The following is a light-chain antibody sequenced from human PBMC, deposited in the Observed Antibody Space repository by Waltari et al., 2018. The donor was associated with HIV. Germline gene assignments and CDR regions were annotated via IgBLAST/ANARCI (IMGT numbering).Light chain of an antibody. V-gene: IGKV3-20*01. CDR1: QTVSSAF. CDR2: GAS. CDR3: QQYGGSPRT. Sequence: GTLSLSPGERATLSCRASQTVSSAFLAWYQQKPGQAPRLLIYGASSRVIGIPDRFNGTGSGTDFSLTISRLEPEDSAVYYCQQYGGSPRTFGQGAKVEIK. J-gene: IGKJ1*01.